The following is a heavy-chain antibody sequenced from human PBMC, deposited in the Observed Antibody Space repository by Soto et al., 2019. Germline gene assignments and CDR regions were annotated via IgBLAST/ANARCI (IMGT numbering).Heavy chain of an antibody. CDR1: GGSFSPDY. CDR3: ARTSWRLSFPWPLDY. J-gene: IGHJ4*02. CDR2: IYYDGTA. D-gene: IGHD6-25*01. Sequence: SETLSRTCTGSGGSFSPDYWSWIRRPPGKGLEWVGYIYYDGTARHNPSLKSRVTISLETSRSQFSLRLTSVTAADTAVYYCARTSWRLSFPWPLDYWGQGTLVTVSS. V-gene: IGHV4-59*08.